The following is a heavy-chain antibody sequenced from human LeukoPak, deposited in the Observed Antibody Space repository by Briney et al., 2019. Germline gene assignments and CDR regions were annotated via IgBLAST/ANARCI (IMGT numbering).Heavy chain of an antibody. CDR1: GFTFSSYT. CDR2: ISYDGSNK. J-gene: IGHJ4*02. Sequence: PGGSLRLSCAASGFTFSSYTMNWVRQAPGKGLEWVAVISYDGSNKYYADSVKGRFTISRDNSKNTLYLQMNSLRAEDTAVYYCAKDRGTAMPRQGGYFDYWGQGTLVTVSS. D-gene: IGHD5-18*01. CDR3: AKDRGTAMPRQGGYFDY. V-gene: IGHV3-30*18.